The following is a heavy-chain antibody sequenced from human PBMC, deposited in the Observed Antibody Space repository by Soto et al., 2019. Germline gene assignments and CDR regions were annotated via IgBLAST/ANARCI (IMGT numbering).Heavy chain of an antibody. V-gene: IGHV1-69*01. CDR3: ASTSGSPHDYYYYGMDV. CDR2: IIPIFGTA. D-gene: IGHD6-25*01. J-gene: IGHJ6*02. CDR1: GGTFSSYA. Sequence: QVQLVRSGAEVKKPGSSVKVSCKASGGTFSSYAISWVRQAPGQGLEWMGGIIPIFGTANYAQKFQGRVTITADESTSTAYMELSSLRSEDTAVYYCASTSGSPHDYYYYGMDVWGQGTTVTVSS.